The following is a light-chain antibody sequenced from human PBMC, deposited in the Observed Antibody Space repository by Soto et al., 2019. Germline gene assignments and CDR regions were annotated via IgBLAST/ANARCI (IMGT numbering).Light chain of an antibody. V-gene: IGLV7-46*01. J-gene: IGLJ3*02. CDR3: LLSYSGARARV. Sequence: QAVVTQEPSLTVSPGGTVTLTCGSSTGAVTSGHYPYWFQQKLGQVPRTLIYDTSNKHSWTPARFSGSLLGGKAALTLSGAQPEDEAEYYCLLSYSGARARVFGGGTKLTVL. CDR1: TGAVTSGHY. CDR2: DTS.